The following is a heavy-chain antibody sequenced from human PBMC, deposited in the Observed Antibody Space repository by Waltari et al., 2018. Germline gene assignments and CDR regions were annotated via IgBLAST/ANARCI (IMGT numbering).Heavy chain of an antibody. CDR2: ISSGSSYI. Sequence: EVQLVGSGGGLVKPGGSLSLSCAASGFTFGSDTRNWVRKAPGKGLEWVSSISSGSSYIFYADSVKGRFTISRDNAKNSLYLQMNSLRVEDTAVYYCAREWGVMVGTAGYYFDYWGQGSLVTVSS. CDR1: GFTFGSDT. CDR3: AREWGVMVGTAGYYFDY. D-gene: IGHD3-9*01. V-gene: IGHV3-21*01. J-gene: IGHJ4*02.